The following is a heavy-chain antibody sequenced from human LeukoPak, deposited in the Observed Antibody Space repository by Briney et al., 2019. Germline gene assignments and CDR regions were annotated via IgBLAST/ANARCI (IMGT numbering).Heavy chain of an antibody. D-gene: IGHD1-1*01. Sequence: GGSLRLSCAASGFTFDDYAMHWVRQAPGKGLEWVSGISWNSGSIGYADSVKGRFTISRDNAKNSLYLQMNSLRAEDTALYYCAKDAKLEAGPGYYYYMDVWGKGTTVTVSS. J-gene: IGHJ6*03. V-gene: IGHV3-9*01. CDR2: ISWNSGSI. CDR1: GFTFDDYA. CDR3: AKDAKLEAGPGYYYYMDV.